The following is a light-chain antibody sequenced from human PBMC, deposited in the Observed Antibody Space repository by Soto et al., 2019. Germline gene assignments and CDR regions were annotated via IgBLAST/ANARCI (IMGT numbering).Light chain of an antibody. J-gene: IGKJ2*01. CDR3: QQYGSSQYT. V-gene: IGKV3-20*01. CDR1: QSVSISY. CDR2: GAV. Sequence: EIVLTQSPGTLSLSPGERATLSCRASQSVSISYLAWYQQKTGQAPRLLIYGAVSRATGIPDRFSGSGSGTDFTLTISRLEPEDFAVYYCQQYGSSQYTFGQGTKLEIK.